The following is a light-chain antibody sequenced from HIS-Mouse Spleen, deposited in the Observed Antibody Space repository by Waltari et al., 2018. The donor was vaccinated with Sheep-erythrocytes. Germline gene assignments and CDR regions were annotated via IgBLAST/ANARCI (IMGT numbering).Light chain of an antibody. V-gene: IGLV3-21*02. CDR1: NIGSKS. CDR3: QVWDSSSDHVV. CDR2: DDS. Sequence: SYVLTQPPSVSVAPGQTARITCGGNNIGSKSVHWYQQKPGQAPVLGVYDDSDRPSGFPGRFSGSNSGNTATLPISRVEAGDEADYYCQVWDSSSDHVVFGGGTKLTVL. J-gene: IGLJ2*01.